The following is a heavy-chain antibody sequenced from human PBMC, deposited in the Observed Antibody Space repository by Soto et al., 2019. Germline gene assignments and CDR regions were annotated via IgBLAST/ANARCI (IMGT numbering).Heavy chain of an antibody. V-gene: IGHV3-64*01. D-gene: IGHD2-15*01. CDR2: ISSNGGST. CDR1: GFTFSSYA. Sequence: GGSLRLSCSASGFTFSSYAMHWVRQAPGKGLEYVSAISSNGGSTYYANSVKGRFTISRDNSKNTLYLQMGSLRAEDMAVYYCACGRLSYCSGGSCPPPHAFDIWGQGTMVNVSS. J-gene: IGHJ3*02. CDR3: ACGRLSYCSGGSCPPPHAFDI.